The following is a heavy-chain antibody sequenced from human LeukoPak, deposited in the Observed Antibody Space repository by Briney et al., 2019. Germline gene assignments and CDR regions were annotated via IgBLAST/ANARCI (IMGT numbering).Heavy chain of an antibody. V-gene: IGHV4-34*01. CDR1: GGSFSGYY. J-gene: IGHJ5*02. CDR2: INHSGST. CDR3: ARIPSPGWFDP. Sequence: SETLSLTCADYGGSFSGYYWSWIRQPPGKGLEWIGEINHSGSTNYNPSLKSRVTMSVDTSKNQFSLKLSSVTAADTAVYYCARIPSPGWFDPWGQGTLVTVSS.